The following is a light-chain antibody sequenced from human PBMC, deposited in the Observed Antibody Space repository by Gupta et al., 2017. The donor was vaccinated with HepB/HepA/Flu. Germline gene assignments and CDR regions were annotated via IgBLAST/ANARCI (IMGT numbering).Light chain of an antibody. CDR1: QSVLDTTNKKNY. Sequence: DTVMTQSPDSRAGYLGERATINCKSSQSVLDTTNKKNYLGWYQQKPGQPPQLLIGWASTREFGVPDRFSGSGSETDFTLTISSLQAEDVTIYYCHQYHAIPFTFGGGTKVEIK. J-gene: IGKJ4*01. CDR3: HQYHAIPFT. V-gene: IGKV4-1*01. CDR2: WAS.